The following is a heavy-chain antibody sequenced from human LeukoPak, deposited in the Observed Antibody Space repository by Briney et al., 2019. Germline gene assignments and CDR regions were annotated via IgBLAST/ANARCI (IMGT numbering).Heavy chain of an antibody. CDR2: LYNGGSP. CDR3: AGAQDYCSGGSCYGYFQH. CDR1: GFTVSSNY. D-gene: IGHD2-15*01. J-gene: IGHJ1*01. Sequence: GGSLRLSCAASGFTVSSNYMTWVRQAPGEGLEWASTLYNGGSPHYADSVKGRFTISSDKSKNTLFLQMNSLRAEDTAVYYCAGAQDYCSGGSCYGYFQHWGQGSLVTVSS. V-gene: IGHV3-53*01.